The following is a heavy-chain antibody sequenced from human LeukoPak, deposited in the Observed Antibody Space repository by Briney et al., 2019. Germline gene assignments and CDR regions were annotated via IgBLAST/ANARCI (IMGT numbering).Heavy chain of an antibody. CDR1: GYTFTGYY. CDR3: ARVGGSYSDNWFDP. D-gene: IGHD1-26*01. V-gene: IGHV1-2*02. CDR2: INPNSGGT. J-gene: IGHJ5*02. Sequence: ASVKVSCKASGYTFTGYYMHWVRQAPGQGLEWMGWINPNSGGTKFAQKFQGRVTVTRDTSISTAYMELSRLRSADTAVYYCARVGGSYSDNWFDPWGQGTLVTVSS.